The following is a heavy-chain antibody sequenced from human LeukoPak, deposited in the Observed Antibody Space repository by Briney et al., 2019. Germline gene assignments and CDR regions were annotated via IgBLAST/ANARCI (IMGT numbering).Heavy chain of an antibody. CDR1: GGSISSYY. D-gene: IGHD6-19*01. CDR3: ARDRRRIAVAGTGAFDI. J-gene: IGHJ3*02. V-gene: IGHV4-4*07. Sequence: TSETLSLTCTVSGGSISSYYWSWIRQPAGKGLEWIGRIYTSGSTNYNPSLKSRVTMSVDTSKNQFSLKLCSVTAADTAVHYCARDRRRIAVAGTGAFDIWGQGTMVTVSS. CDR2: IYTSGST.